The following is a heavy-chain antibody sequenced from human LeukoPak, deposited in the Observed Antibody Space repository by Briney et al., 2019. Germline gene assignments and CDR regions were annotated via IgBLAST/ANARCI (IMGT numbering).Heavy chain of an antibody. CDR3: ARDREAAAGSGHYYYYYMDV. CDR1: GGSISSGGYY. CDR2: IYHSGST. D-gene: IGHD6-13*01. V-gene: IGHV4-30-2*01. Sequence: PSETLSLTCTVSGGSISSGGYYWSWIRQPPGKGLEWIGYIYHSGSTYYNPSLKSRVTISVDRSKNQFSLKLSSVTAADTAVYYCARDREAAAGSGHYYYYYMDVWGKGTTVTVSS. J-gene: IGHJ6*03.